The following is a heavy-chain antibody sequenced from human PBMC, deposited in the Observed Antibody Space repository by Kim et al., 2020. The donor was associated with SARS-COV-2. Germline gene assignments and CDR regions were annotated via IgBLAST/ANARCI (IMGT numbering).Heavy chain of an antibody. CDR1: GYTFTSYG. Sequence: ASVKVSCKASGYTFTSYGISWVRQAPGQGLEWMGWISAYNGNTNYAQKLQGRVTMTTDTSTSTAYMELRSLRSDDTAVYYCARDAYLSSGWSYYYYGMDVWGQGTTVTVSS. CDR3: ARDAYLSSGWSYYYYGMDV. J-gene: IGHJ6*02. V-gene: IGHV1-18*01. CDR2: ISAYNGNT. D-gene: IGHD6-19*01.